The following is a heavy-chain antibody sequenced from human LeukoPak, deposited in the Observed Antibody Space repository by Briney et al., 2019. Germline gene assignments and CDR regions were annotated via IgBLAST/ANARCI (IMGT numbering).Heavy chain of an antibody. V-gene: IGHV4-59*01. Sequence: SETLSLTCTVSGGSIRSYYWSWVRQPPGKGLEWIGYIYYSGSTNYNPSLKSRVTVSVDTSKNRFSLKLSSVTAADTAVYYCARVTHIVVVTAIQADAFDIWGQGTMVTVSS. CDR2: IYYSGST. CDR3: ARVTHIVVVTAIQADAFDI. CDR1: GGSIRSYY. J-gene: IGHJ3*02. D-gene: IGHD2-21*02.